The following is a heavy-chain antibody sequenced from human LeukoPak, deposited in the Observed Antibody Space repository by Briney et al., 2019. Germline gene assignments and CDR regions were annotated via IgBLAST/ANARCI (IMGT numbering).Heavy chain of an antibody. CDR2: ISSSSSYI. CDR1: GFTFSSYS. D-gene: IGHD4-11*01. CDR3: ARRSTVIAGYYYMDV. V-gene: IGHV3-21*01. Sequence: GGSLRLSCAASGFTFSSYSMNWVRQAPGRGLEWVSSISSSSSYIYYADSVKGRFTISRDNARNSLNLQMNSLRVEETAVYYCARRSTVIAGYYYMDVWGKGTSVTVSS. J-gene: IGHJ6*03.